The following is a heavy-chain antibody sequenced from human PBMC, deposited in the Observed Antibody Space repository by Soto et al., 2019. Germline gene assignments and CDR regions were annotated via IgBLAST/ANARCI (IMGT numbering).Heavy chain of an antibody. CDR2: IYYSGST. Sequence: SETLSLTCTVSGGSISSGIYYWSWIRQNPGKGLEWIGHIYYSGSTYYNPSLKSRVSISVDTSKNQFSLKLTSVTAADTAVYYCARVARGRVVGATPPCFDYWGQGTLVTVSS. D-gene: IGHD1-26*01. CDR1: GGSISSGIYY. V-gene: IGHV4-31*03. J-gene: IGHJ4*02. CDR3: ARVARGRVVGATPPCFDY.